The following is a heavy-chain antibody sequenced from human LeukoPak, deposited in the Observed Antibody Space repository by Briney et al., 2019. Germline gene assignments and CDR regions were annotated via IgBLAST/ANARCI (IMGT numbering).Heavy chain of an antibody. Sequence: PGGSLRLSCVGTGFTFNNYWMNCVRQAPGKWLEWVANIKEDESEIYCVDSVHGRFTISRDNTKNSVYLQMNSLTAEATAVYYCTREFYGSAIYWGQGTLVTVSS. V-gene: IGHV3-7*01. CDR2: IKEDESEI. CDR3: TREFYGSAIY. D-gene: IGHD3-10*01. CDR1: GFTFNNYW. J-gene: IGHJ4*02.